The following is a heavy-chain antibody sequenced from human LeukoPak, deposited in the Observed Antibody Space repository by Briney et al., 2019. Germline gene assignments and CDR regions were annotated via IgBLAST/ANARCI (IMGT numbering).Heavy chain of an antibody. V-gene: IGHV3-21*04. CDR3: ARDWTTVTTEDDY. CDR1: GFTFSSYS. Sequence: GGSLRLSCAASGFTFSSYSMNWVRQAPGKGLEWVSSISSSSSYIYYADSVKGRFTISRDNAKNSLYLQMNSLRAEDTAVYYCARDWTTVTTEDDYWGQGTLVTVSS. CDR2: ISSSSSYI. D-gene: IGHD4-17*01. J-gene: IGHJ4*02.